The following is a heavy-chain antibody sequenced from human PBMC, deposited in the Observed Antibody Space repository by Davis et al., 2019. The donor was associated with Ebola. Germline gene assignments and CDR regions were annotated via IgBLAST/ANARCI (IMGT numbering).Heavy chain of an antibody. CDR3: ARELSSGYPDY. V-gene: IGHV1-18*01. D-gene: IGHD3-22*01. J-gene: IGHJ4*02. CDR1: GYTFTTAG. CDR2: ISTYNGKT. Sequence: ASVKVSCKASGYTFTTAGISWVRQAPGQGLEWVGWISTYNGKTEYAQKVQGRITMTTDTSTSTAYMELRSLRSDDTAVYYCARELSSGYPDYWGQGTLVTVSS.